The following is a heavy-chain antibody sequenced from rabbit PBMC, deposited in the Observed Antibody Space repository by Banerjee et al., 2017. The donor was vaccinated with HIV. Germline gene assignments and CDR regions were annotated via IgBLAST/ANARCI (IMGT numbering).Heavy chain of an antibody. CDR1: GFSFSNKCV. D-gene: IGHD1-1*01. CDR2: INTSSGDT. CDR3: ARDLDGVIGWNFNL. Sequence: QEQLVESGGGLVHPEGSLTLTCKASGFSFSNKCVMCWVRQAQEKGLEWTGCINTSSGDTVYAPWAKDRFVNSKTSWTAVTRLTTSLKAADAATYFCARDLDGVIGWNFNLWGQGTLVTVS. J-gene: IGHJ4*01. V-gene: IGHV1S45*01.